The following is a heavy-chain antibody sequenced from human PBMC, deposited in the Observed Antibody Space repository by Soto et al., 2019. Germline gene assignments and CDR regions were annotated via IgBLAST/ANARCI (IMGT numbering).Heavy chain of an antibody. V-gene: IGHV4-31*03. CDR3: ARSGGLVIYATQNRSFDY. Sequence: LSLTCTVSGDSISSGGYFWSWIRQHPGKGLEWIGYIYYSGITYYNPSLKSRVTISVDTSKNQFSLKLNSVTAADTAVYFCARSGGLVIYATQNRSFDYWGQGTLVTVS. CDR1: GDSISSGGYF. D-gene: IGHD2-8*02. J-gene: IGHJ4*02. CDR2: IYYSGIT.